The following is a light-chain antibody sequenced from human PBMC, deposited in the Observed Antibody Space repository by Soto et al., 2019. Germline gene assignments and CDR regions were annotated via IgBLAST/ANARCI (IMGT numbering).Light chain of an antibody. Sequence: QSLLPQPPSVSGAPAQRVTLFCTGRSPNIGAGYDVHWYQQLPGTAPKLLIYGSSNRPSGVPDRFSGSKSGTSAALAITGLQAEDEADYYCQSYDSSQSALYGFGTGTKGTXL. J-gene: IGLJ1*01. V-gene: IGLV1-40*01. CDR3: QSYDSSQSALYG. CDR2: GSS. CDR1: SPNIGAGYD.